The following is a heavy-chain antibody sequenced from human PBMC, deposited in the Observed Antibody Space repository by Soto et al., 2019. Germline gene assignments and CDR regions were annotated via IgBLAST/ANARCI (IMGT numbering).Heavy chain of an antibody. CDR2: IIPIFSSA. V-gene: IGHV1-69*01. D-gene: IGHD5-12*01. Sequence: QVQLVQSGAEVKKPGSSVKVSCKASGGSFNSHAFSWVRQAPGQGLEWLGGIIPIFSSANYAQKFQGRVTITADESSSTIYMELSSLTPEDTAIYYCAKTTGATYILPGMDVWWPGTTVTVSS. CDR3: AKTTGATYILPGMDV. J-gene: IGHJ6*01. CDR1: GGSFNSHA.